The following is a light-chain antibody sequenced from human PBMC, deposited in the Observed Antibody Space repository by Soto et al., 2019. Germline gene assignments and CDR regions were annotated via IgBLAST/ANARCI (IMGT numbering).Light chain of an antibody. J-gene: IGLJ2*01. V-gene: IGLV2-23*01. Sequence: QSALTQPASVSGSPGQSITISCTGTSSDVGTYNLVSWYQHHPGKAHKLIIYEGGKRPSGVSNRFSGSKSGNSASLTISGLQAEDEADYYCCSYADFTTLIFCGGTKVTVL. CDR3: CSYADFTTLI. CDR1: SSDVGTYNL. CDR2: EGG.